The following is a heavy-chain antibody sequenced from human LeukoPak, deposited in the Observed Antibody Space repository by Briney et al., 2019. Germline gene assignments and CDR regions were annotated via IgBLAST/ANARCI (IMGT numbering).Heavy chain of an antibody. J-gene: IGHJ4*02. Sequence: SETLSLTCAVSGGSFSGYYWTWIRQPPGKGLEWIGEINHSGSANYNPSLMSRVTISLDTSKNQFSLKLSSVTAADTAVYYCARRGYCSSTSCYIFDYWGQGTLVTVSS. D-gene: IGHD2-2*01. CDR3: ARRGYCSSTSCYIFDY. V-gene: IGHV4-34*01. CDR1: GGSFSGYY. CDR2: INHSGSA.